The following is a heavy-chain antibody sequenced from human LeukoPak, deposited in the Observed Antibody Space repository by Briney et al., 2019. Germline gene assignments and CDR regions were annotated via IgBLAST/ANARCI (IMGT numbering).Heavy chain of an antibody. D-gene: IGHD4-17*01. V-gene: IGHV3-48*04. Sequence: GGSLRLSCAASGFTFSSYSMNWVRQAPGKGLEWVSYISSSGSTIYYADSVKGRFTISRDNAKNSLYLQMDSLRAEDTAVYYCARDYYGDYGDWGQGTLVTVSS. CDR2: ISSSGSTI. CDR1: GFTFSSYS. CDR3: ARDYYGDYGD. J-gene: IGHJ4*02.